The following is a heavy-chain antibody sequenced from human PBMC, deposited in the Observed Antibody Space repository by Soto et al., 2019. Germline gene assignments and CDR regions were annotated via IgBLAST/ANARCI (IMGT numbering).Heavy chain of an antibody. CDR1: GFTFTHAW. D-gene: IGHD2-8*01. J-gene: IGHJ3*02. CDR2: ITSKTDGGTT. CDR3: NTPHGRNAFDI. Sequence: EVQLVESGGGLVEPGGSLRLSCATSGFTFTHAWMSWVRQAPGKGLEWVGRITSKTDGGTTNYAAPVKGRLTISRDASKNTLYLPMNSLQTADTAVYYCNTPHGRNAFDIWGQGPLVTVSS. V-gene: IGHV3-15*01.